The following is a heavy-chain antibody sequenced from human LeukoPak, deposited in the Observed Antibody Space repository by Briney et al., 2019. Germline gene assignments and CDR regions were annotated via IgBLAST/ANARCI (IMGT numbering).Heavy chain of an antibody. J-gene: IGHJ4*02. CDR2: INPTGGST. D-gene: IGHD2-2*01. CDR1: GYTFPSYF. V-gene: IGHV1-46*01. Sequence: GASVKVSCKASGYTFPSYFMHWVRQAPGQGLEWMGIINPTGGSTTYAQKFQGRVTMTRDTSTSTVYMELSSLRSEDTAVYYCARDSTSSFDYWGQGTLVTVSS. CDR3: ARDSTSSFDY.